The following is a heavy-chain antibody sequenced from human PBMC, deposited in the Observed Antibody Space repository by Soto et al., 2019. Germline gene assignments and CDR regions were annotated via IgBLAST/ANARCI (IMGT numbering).Heavy chain of an antibody. J-gene: IGHJ5*02. CDR3: AKHSYGYVDWFDP. D-gene: IGHD5-18*01. CDR1: GGTFSSYA. Sequence: QVQLVQSGAEVKKPGSSVKVSCKASGGTFSSYAISWVRQAPGQVLEWMGGIIPIFGTANYAQKFQGRVTITADKSTSKAYMELSSLRSEDTAVYYCAKHSYGYVDWFDPRGQGTLVTVSS. CDR2: IIPIFGTA. V-gene: IGHV1-69*06.